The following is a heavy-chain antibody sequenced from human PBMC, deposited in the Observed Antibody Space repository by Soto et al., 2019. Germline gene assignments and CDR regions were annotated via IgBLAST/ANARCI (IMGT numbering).Heavy chain of an antibody. CDR3: ARDYGDYGRVWFDP. V-gene: IGHV4-4*02. J-gene: IGHJ5*02. CDR2: IYHRGST. D-gene: IGHD4-17*01. Sequence: QVQLQEPGPGLVKPSGTLSLTCAVSGGSISSSNWWSWVRQPPGKGLEWIGEIYHRGSTNYNPSRKSRVTISVDEYKNQSSLRLDSVAVADTAVYYCARDYGDYGRVWFDPWGQGTLVTVSS. CDR1: GGSISSSNW.